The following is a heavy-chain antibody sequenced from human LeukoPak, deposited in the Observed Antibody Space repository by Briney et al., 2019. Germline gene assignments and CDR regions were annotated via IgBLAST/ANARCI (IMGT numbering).Heavy chain of an antibody. V-gene: IGHV1-46*01. CDR3: ARGGRSYSSSQEDGAFDI. CDR1: GYTFTGYY. Sequence: GASVKVSCKASGYTFTGYYIHWVRQAPGQGLEWMGVINPGGGSTSYAQKFQGRVTMTRDTSTSTVYMELSSLRSEDTAVYYCARGGRSYSSSQEDGAFDIWGQGTMVTVSS. CDR2: INPGGGST. D-gene: IGHD6-6*01. J-gene: IGHJ3*02.